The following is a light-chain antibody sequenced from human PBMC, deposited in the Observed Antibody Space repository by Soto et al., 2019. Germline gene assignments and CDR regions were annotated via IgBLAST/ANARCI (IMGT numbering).Light chain of an antibody. Sequence: EIVMTQSPATLSESPGGRATVSCRTSQNIRSNLAWYQQKPGQAPRLLIYDASTRATGIPARFSGSGSGTGFTLTISSLQSEDFAVYYCQQYNNWPRTFGQGTKVEIK. J-gene: IGKJ1*01. CDR2: DAS. CDR3: QQYNNWPRT. V-gene: IGKV3-15*01. CDR1: QNIRSN.